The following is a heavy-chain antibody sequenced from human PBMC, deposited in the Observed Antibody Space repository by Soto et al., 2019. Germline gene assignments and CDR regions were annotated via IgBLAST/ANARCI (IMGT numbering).Heavy chain of an antibody. CDR1: VCSIISSIYY. Sequence: TLSLTFTVSVCSIISSIYYLVLIRQPPVKGLEWIGSIYYSVSTYYNPSLKIRVTISVDTSKNQFSLKLSSVTAADTAVYYCARGRYFDWLIIDSWGQGTLXT. CDR2: IYYSVST. J-gene: IGHJ4*02. D-gene: IGHD3-9*01. V-gene: IGHV4-39*01. CDR3: ARGRYFDWLIIDS.